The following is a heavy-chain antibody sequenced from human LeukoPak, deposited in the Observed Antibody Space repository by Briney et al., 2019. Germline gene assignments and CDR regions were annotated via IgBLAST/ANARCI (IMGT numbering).Heavy chain of an antibody. CDR2: IHPEGNEK. CDR3: ARGDDFSGDH. D-gene: IGHD1-1*01. CDR1: GFTFSNFW. J-gene: IGHJ4*02. V-gene: IGHV3-7*04. Sequence: PGGSLRLSCAVSGFTFSNFWMSWVRQAPGRGLEWVANIHPEGNEKYHVESVKGRFTISRDNTENLLFLLMNALRVEDTAVYYCARGDDFSGDHWGQGTLVTVSS.